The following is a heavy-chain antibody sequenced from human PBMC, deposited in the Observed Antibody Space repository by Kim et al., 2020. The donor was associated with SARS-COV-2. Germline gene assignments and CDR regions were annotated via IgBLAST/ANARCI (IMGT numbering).Heavy chain of an antibody. CDR3: ARGRAGVVPGPVLGLGPFYDYYAMDV. CDR2: INHSGST. Sequence: SETLSLTCAVYGGSFSDYKWSWIRQPPGKGLEWIGEINHSGSTRYSPSLKSRGTISVDTSKSQFSLRLKSMTAADTAVYYCARGRAGVVPGPVLGLGPFYDYYAMDVWGQGTAVAVSS. D-gene: IGHD2-8*02. J-gene: IGHJ6*02. CDR1: GGSFSDYK. V-gene: IGHV4-34*01.